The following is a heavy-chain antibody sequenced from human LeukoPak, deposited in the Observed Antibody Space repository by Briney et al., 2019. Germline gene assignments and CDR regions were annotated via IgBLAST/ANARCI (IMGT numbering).Heavy chain of an antibody. J-gene: IGHJ3*02. CDR1: GGSISSYY. CDR3: ALRRPFGAFDI. CDR2: IYYSGST. Sequence: SETLSLTCTVSGGSISSYYWSWIRQPPGKGQEWIGYIYYSGSTNYNPSLKSRVTISIDTSKNQFSLKLSSVTAADTAVYYCALRRPFGAFDIWGQGTMVTVSS. V-gene: IGHV4-59*08. D-gene: IGHD3-16*01.